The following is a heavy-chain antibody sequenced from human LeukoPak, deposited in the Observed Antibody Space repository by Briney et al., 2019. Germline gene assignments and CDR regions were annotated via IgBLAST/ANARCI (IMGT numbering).Heavy chain of an antibody. V-gene: IGHV4-34*01. D-gene: IGHD6-13*01. Sequence: SETLSLTCAVYGGSLSNYFWSWIRQPPGKGLEWIGEINHSGSTNYNMSLKTRLTISVDTSKNRFSLKLSSVTTADTAVYYCARGVVGNWYFFDYWGQGTLVTVSS. CDR1: GGSLSNYF. CDR3: ARGVVGNWYFFDY. CDR2: INHSGST. J-gene: IGHJ4*02.